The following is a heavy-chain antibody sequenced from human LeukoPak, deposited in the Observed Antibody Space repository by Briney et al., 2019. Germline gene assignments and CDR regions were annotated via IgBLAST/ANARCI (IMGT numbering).Heavy chain of an antibody. CDR2: IISGSGGTT. J-gene: IGHJ4*02. Sequence: GGSLRLSCAASGFTFSTYAMSWVRPGPGKGLEWVSGIISGSGGTTYYADSVKGRFTVSRDNSKNTLYLQMNTLRAEDTAVYYCAKRTSESSGYDYWGQGTLVTVSS. CDR3: AKRTSESSGYDY. V-gene: IGHV3-23*01. D-gene: IGHD3-22*01. CDR1: GFTFSTYA.